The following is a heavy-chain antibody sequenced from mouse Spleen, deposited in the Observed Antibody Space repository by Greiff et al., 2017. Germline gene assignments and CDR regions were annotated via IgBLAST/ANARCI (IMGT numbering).Heavy chain of an antibody. CDR1: GYSITSGYY. J-gene: IGHJ3*01. V-gene: IGHV3-6*01. CDR2: ISYDGSN. D-gene: IGHD1-1*01. Sequence: VQLKESGPGLVKPSQSLSLTCSVTGYSITSGYYWYWIRQPSGNKREWMGDISYDGSNNYNPSLKNRISITRDTSKNQFFLKLNSMTTEDTATDYYARENYDVSYGWFAYWGQGTLVTVSA. CDR3: ARENYDVSYGWFAY.